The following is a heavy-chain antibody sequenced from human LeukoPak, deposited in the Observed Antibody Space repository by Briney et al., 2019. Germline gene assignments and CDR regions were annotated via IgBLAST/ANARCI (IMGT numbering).Heavy chain of an antibody. CDR3: AKELQRGRTVEY. V-gene: IGHV3-23*01. Sequence: GGSLRLSCAASGFTFSSSYMGWVRRAPGKGLEWVSEISGSGDITFYPDSVKGRFTISRDNSKGTLYMQMNSLRVEDTAVYYCAKELQRGRTVEYWGQGTLVTVSS. J-gene: IGHJ4*02. CDR2: ISGSGDIT. CDR1: GFTFSSSY. D-gene: IGHD1-1*01.